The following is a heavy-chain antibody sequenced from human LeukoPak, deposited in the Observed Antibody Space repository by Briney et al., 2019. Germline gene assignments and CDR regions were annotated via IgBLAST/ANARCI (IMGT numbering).Heavy chain of an antibody. V-gene: IGHV3-23*01. D-gene: IGHD5-24*01. J-gene: IGHJ3*02. CDR1: GFTFSNYS. CDR2: IGSSGGDT. CDR3: ATLEMATVGAFDI. Sequence: GGSLRLSCAASGFTFSNYSIHWVRQAPGKGLEWVSAIGSSGGDTYYADSVKGRFTISRDSSKNMLYLQMDSLRAEDTAIYYCATLEMATVGAFDIWGQGTVVTVSS.